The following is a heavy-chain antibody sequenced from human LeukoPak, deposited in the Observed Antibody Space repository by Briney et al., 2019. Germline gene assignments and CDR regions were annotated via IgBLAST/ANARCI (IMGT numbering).Heavy chain of an antibody. V-gene: IGHV3-23*01. CDR2: ISDNGDDT. CDR3: AKGYYGNYVAVDY. J-gene: IGHJ4*02. D-gene: IGHD4-11*01. Sequence: GGSLRLSCAASGFTFSSYAMIWVRQAPGKGLDWVSSISDNGDDTYYADSVKGRFTISRDKSTNTLYLQMNSLRADDTAVCYCAKGYYGNYVAVDYLGQGTLVTVSS. CDR1: GFTFSSYA.